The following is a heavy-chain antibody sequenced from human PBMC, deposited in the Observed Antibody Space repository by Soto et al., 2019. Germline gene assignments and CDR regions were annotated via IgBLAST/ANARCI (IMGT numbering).Heavy chain of an antibody. J-gene: IGHJ6*02. Sequence: QVQLVQSGAEVKMPGSSVKVSCKASGGTFRSYTISWVRQAPGQGLEWMGRIIPILGIANYAQKFQGRVTITADKSTSTAYMELSSLRSEDTAVYYCARGRCSSTSCYGYYYYYGMDVWGQGTTVTVSS. CDR2: IIPILGIA. CDR1: GGTFRSYT. D-gene: IGHD2-2*01. V-gene: IGHV1-69*02. CDR3: ARGRCSSTSCYGYYYYYGMDV.